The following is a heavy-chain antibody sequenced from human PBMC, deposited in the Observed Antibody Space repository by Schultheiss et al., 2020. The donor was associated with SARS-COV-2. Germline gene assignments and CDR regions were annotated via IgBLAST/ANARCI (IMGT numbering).Heavy chain of an antibody. CDR1: GGSISSGGYY. J-gene: IGHJ4*02. D-gene: IGHD6-13*01. V-gene: IGHV4-31*01. CDR3: ARGGRIAAAGKAFPYYFDY. CDR2: IYYSGST. Sequence: SETLSLTCTVSGGSISSGGYYWSWIRQHPGKGLEWSGYIYYSGSTYYNPSLKSLVTISVDTYKNQFSLKLSSVTAADTAVYYCARGGRIAAAGKAFPYYFDYWGQGTLVTVSS.